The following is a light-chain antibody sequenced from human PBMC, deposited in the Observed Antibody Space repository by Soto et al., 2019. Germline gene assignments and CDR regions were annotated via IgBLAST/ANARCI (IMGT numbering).Light chain of an antibody. V-gene: IGLV4-69*01. CDR2: LNSDGSH. J-gene: IGLJ7*01. CDR1: SGHSSYA. Sequence: QLVLTQSPSASASLGASVKLTCTLSSGHSSYAIAWHQQQPEKGPRYLMKLNSDGSHSKGDGIPDRFSGSSSGAERYLTISSLQSEDEADYYCQIWGTGIHVFGGGTQLTVL. CDR3: QIWGTGIHV.